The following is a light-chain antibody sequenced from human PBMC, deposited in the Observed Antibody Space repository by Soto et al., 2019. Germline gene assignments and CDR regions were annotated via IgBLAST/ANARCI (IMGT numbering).Light chain of an antibody. Sequence: DIQMTQSPSPLSASIRDRVTITCRASQKISGSLAWYQQKPGKAPKLLIYDASTLQSGVPSRFSGSGSGTAFTLTISSLQPDDFSAYYCQQYNCDPLTFGQGTKVEIK. J-gene: IGKJ1*01. CDR1: QKISGS. CDR3: QQYNCDPLT. CDR2: DAS. V-gene: IGKV1-5*01.